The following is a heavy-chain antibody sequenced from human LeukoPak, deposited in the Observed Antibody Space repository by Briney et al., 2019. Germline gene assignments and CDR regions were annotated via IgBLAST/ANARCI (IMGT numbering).Heavy chain of an antibody. CDR2: ISGSGGGT. J-gene: IGHJ4*02. V-gene: IGHV3-23*01. Sequence: GGSLRLSCAASGFTFSSYGMSWARQAPGKGLEWVSAISGSGGGTYYPESVKGRFTISRDNSRNTLSLQMNSLRAEDTAVYYCAKDLGSRYCSGTSCYDPLDYWSQGTLVTVSS. D-gene: IGHD2-2*01. CDR3: AKDLGSRYCSGTSCYDPLDY. CDR1: GFTFSSYG.